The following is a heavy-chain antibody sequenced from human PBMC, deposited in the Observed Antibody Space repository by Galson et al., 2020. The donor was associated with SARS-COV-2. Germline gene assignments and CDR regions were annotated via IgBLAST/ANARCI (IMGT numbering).Heavy chain of an antibody. D-gene: IGHD2-21*02. CDR3: AKYLGIETLIDGYNIVVVTTNSGTDDLDI. J-gene: IGHJ3*02. CDR1: GFTFSNFG. CDR2: ISYDGSKK. Sequence: GESLKISCAASGFTFSNFGMHWVRQGPGKGLEWVGLISYDGSKKYYGDSVKGRFTISRDNSKNMVYLQMNNLRAEDTAVYYCAKYLGIETLIDGYNIVVVTTNSGTDDLDIWGRGAMVAVSS. V-gene: IGHV3-30*18.